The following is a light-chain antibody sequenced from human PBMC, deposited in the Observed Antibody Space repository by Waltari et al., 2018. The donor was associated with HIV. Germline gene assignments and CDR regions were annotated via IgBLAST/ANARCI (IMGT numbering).Light chain of an antibody. V-gene: IGLV2-23*02. Sequence: QSALTQPASVSESPGQSITISCSGTSSDIGSYNLVSWYQQHPGKAPKLIIYDVNKRPSGVLNRCAGSKSGNTASLTSSGRQAEDEADYYCSLYAGARGGVFGGGTKLTVL. J-gene: IGLJ2*01. CDR1: SSDIGSYNL. CDR3: SLYAGARGGV. CDR2: DVN.